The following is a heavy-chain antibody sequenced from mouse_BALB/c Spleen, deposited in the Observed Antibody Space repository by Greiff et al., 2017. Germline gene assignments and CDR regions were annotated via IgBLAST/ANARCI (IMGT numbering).Heavy chain of an antibody. J-gene: IGHJ3*01. CDR3: ARGPLYDGYAWFAY. CDR1: GYSITSGYY. CDR2: ISYDGSN. V-gene: IGHV3-6*02. D-gene: IGHD2-3*01. Sequence: EVKLQESGPGLVKPSQSLSLTCSVTGYSITSGYYWNWIRQFPGNKLEWMGYISYDGSNNYNPSLKNRISITRDTSKNQFFLKLNSVTTEDTATYYCARGPLYDGYAWFAYWGQGTLVTVSA.